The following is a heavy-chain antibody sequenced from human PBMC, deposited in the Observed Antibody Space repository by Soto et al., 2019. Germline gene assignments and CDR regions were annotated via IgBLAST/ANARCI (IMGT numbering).Heavy chain of an antibody. CDR1: GDSISSYY. J-gene: IGHJ5*02. CDR2: IYHSGST. Sequence: SETLSLTCTVSGDSISSYYWSWIRQPPGKGLEWIGYIYHSGSTYYNPSLKSRVTISVDRSKNQFSLKLTSVTAADTAVYYCARVPSPWGQGTLVTVSS. V-gene: IGHV4-59*12. CDR3: ARVPSP.